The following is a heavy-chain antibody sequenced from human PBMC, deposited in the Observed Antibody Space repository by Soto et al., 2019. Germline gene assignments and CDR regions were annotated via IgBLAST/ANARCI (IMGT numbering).Heavy chain of an antibody. V-gene: IGHV3-33*01. Sequence: GGSLRLSCAASGFTFSSYGMHWVRQAPGKGLEWVAVIWYDGSNKYCADSVKGRFTISRDNSKNTLYLQMNSLRAEDTAVYYCARVSGEEDYYMDVWGKGTTVTVSS. CDR2: IWYDGSNK. D-gene: IGHD7-27*01. J-gene: IGHJ6*03. CDR1: GFTFSSYG. CDR3: ARVSGEEDYYMDV.